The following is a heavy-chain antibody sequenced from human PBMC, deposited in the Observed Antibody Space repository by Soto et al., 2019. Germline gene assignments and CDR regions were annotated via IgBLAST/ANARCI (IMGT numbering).Heavy chain of an antibody. CDR1: GFTFSSYA. J-gene: IGHJ4*02. CDR2: ISYDGSNK. Sequence: QVQLVESGGGVVQPGRSLRLSCAASGFTFSSYAMHWVRQAPGKGLEWVAVISYDGSNKYYADSVKGRFTISRDNSKNPLYLQMNSLRAEDTAVYYCARGADSSGYWTVDYWGQGTLVTVSS. D-gene: IGHD3-22*01. CDR3: ARGADSSGYWTVDY. V-gene: IGHV3-30-3*01.